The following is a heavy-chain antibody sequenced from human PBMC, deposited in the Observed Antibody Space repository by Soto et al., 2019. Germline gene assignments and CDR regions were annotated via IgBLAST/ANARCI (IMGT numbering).Heavy chain of an antibody. CDR3: AKDVNMITFGGVIAAHFDY. Sequence: EVQLLESGGGLVQPGGSLRLSCAASGFTFSHYAMSWVRQAPGKELEWVSATSGSGGNTYYADSVKGRFTISRDNSKNTLYLQMNSLRAEDTAVYYCAKDVNMITFGGVIAAHFDYWGQGTLVTVSS. D-gene: IGHD3-16*02. CDR2: TSGSGGNT. J-gene: IGHJ4*02. V-gene: IGHV3-23*01. CDR1: GFTFSHYA.